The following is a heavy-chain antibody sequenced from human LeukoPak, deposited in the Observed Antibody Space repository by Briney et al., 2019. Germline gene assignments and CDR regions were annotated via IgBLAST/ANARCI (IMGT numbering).Heavy chain of an antibody. CDR3: AREGHSSGHCGDFDI. CDR1: GFSFSTSV. CDR2: IDSSGGST. J-gene: IGHJ3*02. D-gene: IGHD3-22*01. V-gene: IGHV3-64*02. Sequence: GGSLRLSCAASGFSFSTSVMHWVRQGPGKGLEYVSGIDSSGGSTHYADSLKDRIIISRDNSKNTLYLQMGSLRTEDMGVYYCAREGHSSGHCGDFDIWGQGTMVTVAS.